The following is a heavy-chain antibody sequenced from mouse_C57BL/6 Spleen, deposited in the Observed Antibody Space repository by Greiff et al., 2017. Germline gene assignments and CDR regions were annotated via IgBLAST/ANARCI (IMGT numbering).Heavy chain of an antibody. Sequence: VQLQESGAELVRPGTSVKVSCKASGYAFTNYLIEWVKQRPGQGLEWIGVLNPGSGGTNYNEKFKGKATMTADKSSSTAYMQLSSLTSEDSAVYFCARLKSYEYYAMDYWGQGTSVTVSS. D-gene: IGHD2-3*01. CDR1: GYAFTNYL. CDR2: LNPGSGGT. CDR3: ARLKSYEYYAMDY. V-gene: IGHV1-54*01. J-gene: IGHJ4*01.